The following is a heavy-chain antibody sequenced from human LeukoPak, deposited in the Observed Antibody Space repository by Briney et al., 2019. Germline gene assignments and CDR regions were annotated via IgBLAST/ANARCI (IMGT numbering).Heavy chain of an antibody. CDR3: AKEGGLWFGELSPYYYYYGMDV. J-gene: IGHJ6*02. CDR2: ISGSGGST. D-gene: IGHD3-10*01. V-gene: IGHV3-23*01. CDR1: GFTFSSYA. Sequence: GGPLRLSCAASGFTFSSYAMSWVRQAPGKGLEWVSAISGSGGSTYYADSVKGRFTISRDNSKNTLYLQMNSLRAEDTAVYYCAKEGGLWFGELSPYYYYYGMDVWGQGTTVTVSS.